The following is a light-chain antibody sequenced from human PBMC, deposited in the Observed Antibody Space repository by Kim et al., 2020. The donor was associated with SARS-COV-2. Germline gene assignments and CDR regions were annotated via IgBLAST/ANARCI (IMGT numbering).Light chain of an antibody. CDR1: SSDVGSYND. V-gene: IGLV2-14*04. CDR3: SSYTSSSNYV. Sequence: GQWITISCTGTSSDVGSYNDVSWYQQHPGKAPKLMIYDDSKRPSGVSNRFSCSKSGNTASLTIAGLQAEDEADYYCSSYTSSSNYVFGTGTKVTVL. J-gene: IGLJ1*01. CDR2: DDS.